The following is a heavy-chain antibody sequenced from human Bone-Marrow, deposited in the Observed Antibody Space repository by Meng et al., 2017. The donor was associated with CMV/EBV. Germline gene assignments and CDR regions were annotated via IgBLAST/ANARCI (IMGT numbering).Heavy chain of an antibody. CDR1: GFTFSSYG. CDR2: IWSDGINK. J-gene: IGHJ6*02. V-gene: IGHV3-33*03. D-gene: IGHD5-12*01. CDR3: AGCREWLRPHPDDMDV. Sequence: GESLKISCAASGFTFSSYGLHWVRQAPGKGLEWVAVIWSDGINKYYADSVKGRFTISRDNTKKSLYLQMNSLRAEDTAVYYCAGCREWLRPHPDDMDVWGQGTTVTVSS.